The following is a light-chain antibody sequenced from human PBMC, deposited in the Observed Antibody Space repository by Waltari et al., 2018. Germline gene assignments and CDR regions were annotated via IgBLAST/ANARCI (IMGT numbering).Light chain of an antibody. Sequence: DLQMTQSPSLLSASVGDRVTITCQASQDISYYLNWYQQKPGKAPKLLIYDASTLETGAPPRFSGSGSGTDFTFTISRLQPEDIATYYCQQYDNLPRSFGQGTKLEIK. V-gene: IGKV1-33*01. CDR3: QQYDNLPRS. CDR1: QDISYY. CDR2: DAS. J-gene: IGKJ2*01.